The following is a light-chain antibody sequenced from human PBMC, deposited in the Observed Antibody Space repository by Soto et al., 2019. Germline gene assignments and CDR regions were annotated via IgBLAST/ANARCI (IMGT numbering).Light chain of an antibody. V-gene: IGLV2-23*02. CDR3: CSSGGSPTDV. CDR1: SSNVGSYKL. Sequence: QSALTQPASVSGSPGQSITIPCTGTSSNVGSYKLVSWYQQHPGKAPKLMIFEVNKRPSGVSNRFSGSKSGNTASLTISGLKVEDEADYYCCSSGGSPTDVFGTGTKLTVL. CDR2: EVN. J-gene: IGLJ1*01.